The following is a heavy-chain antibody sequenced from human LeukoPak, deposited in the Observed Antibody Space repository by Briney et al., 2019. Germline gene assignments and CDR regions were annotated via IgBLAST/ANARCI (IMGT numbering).Heavy chain of an antibody. Sequence: GGSLRLSCAASGFTFSNYWMTWVRQAPGKGLEWVANIKQDGSEKCYLDSVKGRFTISRDNAKNSLYLQMNSLRAEDTAVYYCARGFSRSWYGGQFDYWGQGTLVTVSS. J-gene: IGHJ4*02. V-gene: IGHV3-7*01. CDR3: ARGFSRSWYGGQFDY. D-gene: IGHD6-13*01. CDR2: IKQDGSEK. CDR1: GFTFSNYW.